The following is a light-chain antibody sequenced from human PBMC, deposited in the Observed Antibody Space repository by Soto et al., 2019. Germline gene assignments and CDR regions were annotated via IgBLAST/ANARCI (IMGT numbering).Light chain of an antibody. Sequence: DIQMTQSPSSLSASVGDRVTISCRTSQTIDNYLNWYQQKPGKAPQLLISAASTLHSGVSSRFSGSGSGTEFTLTISSLQPEDYATYYCHQTYNTLYTFGQGTKVEIK. CDR3: HQTYNTLYT. J-gene: IGKJ2*01. V-gene: IGKV1-39*01. CDR1: QTIDNY. CDR2: AAS.